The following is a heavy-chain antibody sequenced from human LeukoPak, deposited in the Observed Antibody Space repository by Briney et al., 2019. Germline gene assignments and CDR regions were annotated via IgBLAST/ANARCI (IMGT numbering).Heavy chain of an antibody. Sequence: PGGSLRLSCAASGFTFSSYWMSWVRQAPGKGLDWVANIKQDGSEKYYVDSVKGRFTISRDNAKNPLYLQMNSLRAEDTAVYYCARDPDIGWFDPWGQGTLVTVSS. D-gene: IGHD5-12*01. CDR3: ARDPDIGWFDP. J-gene: IGHJ5*02. CDR1: GFTFSSYW. CDR2: IKQDGSEK. V-gene: IGHV3-7*01.